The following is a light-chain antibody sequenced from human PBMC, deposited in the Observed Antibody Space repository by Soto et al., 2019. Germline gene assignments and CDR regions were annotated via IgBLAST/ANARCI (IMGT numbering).Light chain of an antibody. V-gene: IGLV2-14*03. J-gene: IGLJ2*01. Sequence: QSALTQPASVSGSPGQSITISCTGTSSDVGSYNFVSWYQHHPGKAPKLLIYDVSNRPSGVSNRFSGSKSGNTASLTISGLQAEDEADYYCSSYTRSNTVVFGGGTKLTVL. CDR3: SSYTRSNTVV. CDR1: SSDVGSYNF. CDR2: DVS.